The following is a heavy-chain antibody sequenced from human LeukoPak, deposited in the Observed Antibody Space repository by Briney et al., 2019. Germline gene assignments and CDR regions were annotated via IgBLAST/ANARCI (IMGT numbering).Heavy chain of an antibody. D-gene: IGHD1-26*01. J-gene: IGHJ4*02. CDR1: GGSFSGYY. CDR2: INHSGST. V-gene: IGHV4-34*01. CDR3: ARVIGGSFPYCFDY. Sequence: PSETLSLTCAVYGGSFSGYYWSWIRQPPGKGLEWIGEINHSGSTNYNPSLKSRVTISVDTSKNQFSLKLSSVTAADTAAYYCARVIGGSFPYCFDYWGQGTLVTVSS.